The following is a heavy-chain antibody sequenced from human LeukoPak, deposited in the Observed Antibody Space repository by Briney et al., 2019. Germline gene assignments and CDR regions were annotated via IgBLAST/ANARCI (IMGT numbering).Heavy chain of an antibody. CDR1: GFTFSRYW. CDR3: ARASYYYGSGSYYFDY. J-gene: IGHJ4*02. D-gene: IGHD3-10*01. CDR2: IKQDGSEK. Sequence: GGSLRLSCAASGFTFSRYWMTWVRQAPGKGLEWVANIKQDGSEKSYVDSVKGRFTISRDNAKNSLYLQVNTLRAEDTAVYYCARASYYYGSGSYYFDYWGQGTLVTVSS. V-gene: IGHV3-7*01.